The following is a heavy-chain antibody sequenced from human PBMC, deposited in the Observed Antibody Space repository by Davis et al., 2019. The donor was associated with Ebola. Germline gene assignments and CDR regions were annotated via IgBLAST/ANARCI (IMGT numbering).Heavy chain of an antibody. J-gene: IGHJ6*02. V-gene: IGHV6-1*01. CDR2: TYYRSKWHF. CDR1: GDTVSSNSVA. Sequence: SCVISGDTVSSNSVAWNWIRQSPSRGLEWLGRTYYRSKWHFDYAESVKSRITINPDTSRNQFSLQLDSVTPEDTAVYYCARGPPMDVWGQGTTVTVSS. CDR3: ARGPPMDV.